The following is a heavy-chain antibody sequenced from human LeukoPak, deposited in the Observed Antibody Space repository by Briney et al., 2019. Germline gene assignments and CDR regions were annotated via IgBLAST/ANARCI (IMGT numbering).Heavy chain of an antibody. CDR2: ISYDGSNK. V-gene: IGHV3-30-3*01. Sequence: PGRSLRLSCAASGFTFSSYAMHWGRQAPGKGLEWVAVISYDGSNKYYADSVKRRFTISRDNSKNTLYLKMNSMRAEDTAVYYCARDDSSSGTDYWGQGTLVTVSS. CDR1: GFTFSSYA. CDR3: ARDDSSSGTDY. J-gene: IGHJ4*02. D-gene: IGHD6-19*01.